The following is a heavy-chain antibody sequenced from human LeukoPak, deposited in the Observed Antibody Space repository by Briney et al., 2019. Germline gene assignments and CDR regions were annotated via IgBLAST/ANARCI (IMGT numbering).Heavy chain of an antibody. V-gene: IGHV3-23*01. CDR1: GFTFSSYA. CDR2: ISGSGGST. CDR3: AKDHSRLRYFDWLLEEVSGMDV. Sequence: PGGSLRLSCAASGFTFSSYAMSWVRQAPGKGLEWVSAISGSGGSTYYADSVKGRFTISRDNSKNTLYLQMNSLRAEDTAVYYCAKDHSRLRYFDWLLEEVSGMDVWGQGTTVTVSS. J-gene: IGHJ6*02. D-gene: IGHD3-9*01.